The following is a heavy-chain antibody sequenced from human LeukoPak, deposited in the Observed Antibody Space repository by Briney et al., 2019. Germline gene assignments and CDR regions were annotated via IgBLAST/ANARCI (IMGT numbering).Heavy chain of an antibody. V-gene: IGHV1-18*01. CDR1: GYTFTSYG. D-gene: IGHD5-12*01. J-gene: IGHJ4*02. CDR3: ARDLEYNSGHFFDY. CDR2: ISAYNGNA. Sequence: ASVKVSCKASGYTFTSYGISWVRQAPGQGLEWMGWISAYNGNANYAQKLQGRVTMTTDTSTSTAYMELRSLRSDDTAVYYCARDLEYNSGHFFDYWGQGTLVTVSS.